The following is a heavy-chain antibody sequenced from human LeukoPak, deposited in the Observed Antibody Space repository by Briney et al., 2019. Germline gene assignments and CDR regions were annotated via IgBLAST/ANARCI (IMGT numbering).Heavy chain of an antibody. Sequence: PGGSLRLSCAASGFTFSSYAMSWVRQAPGKGLEWVSAISGSGGSTYYADSVKGRFTISRDNSKNTLYLQMNSLRAEDTAVYYCAGAYSDYYYYYGMDVWGQGTTVTVSS. CDR3: AGAYSDYYYYYGMDV. V-gene: IGHV3-23*01. J-gene: IGHJ6*02. CDR1: GFTFSSYA. CDR2: ISGSGGST. D-gene: IGHD6-13*01.